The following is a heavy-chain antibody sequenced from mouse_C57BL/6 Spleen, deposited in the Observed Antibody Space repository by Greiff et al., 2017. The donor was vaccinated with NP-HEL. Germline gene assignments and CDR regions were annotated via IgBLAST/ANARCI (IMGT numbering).Heavy chain of an antibody. CDR1: GYTFTSYW. Sequence: QVQLQQPGAELVKPGASVKMSCKASGYTFTSYWITWVKQRPGQGLEWIGDIYPGSGSTNYNEKFKSKATLTVDTSSSTAYMQLSSLTSEDSAVYYCARMWARDGYPFAYWGQGTLVTVSA. CDR2: IYPGSGST. J-gene: IGHJ3*01. V-gene: IGHV1-55*01. CDR3: ARMWARDGYPFAY. D-gene: IGHD2-3*01.